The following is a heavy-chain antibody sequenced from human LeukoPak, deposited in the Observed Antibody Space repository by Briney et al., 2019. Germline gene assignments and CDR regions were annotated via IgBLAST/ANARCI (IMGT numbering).Heavy chain of an antibody. V-gene: IGHV3-30*02. CDR3: AKDVLFPAAGTSSFDY. CDR1: GFTFSSYG. CDR2: IRYDGSNK. Sequence: GGSLRLSCAASGFTFSSYGMHWVRQAPGKGLEWVAFIRYDGSNKYYADSVKGRFTISRDNSKNTLYLQMNSLRAEDTAVYYCAKDVLFPAAGTSSFDYGGRGPLVPVS. J-gene: IGHJ4*02. D-gene: IGHD1-1*01.